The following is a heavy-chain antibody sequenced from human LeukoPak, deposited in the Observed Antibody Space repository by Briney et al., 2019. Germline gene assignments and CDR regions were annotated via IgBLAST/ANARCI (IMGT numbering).Heavy chain of an antibody. Sequence: ASVKVSCKASGYTFTSYGISWVRQAPGQGLEWMGWISAYNGNTNYAQKLQGRVTTTTDTSTSTAYMELRSLRSDDTAVYYCARHSITMIVVVITGAFDIWGQGTMVTVSS. CDR2: ISAYNGNT. D-gene: IGHD3-22*01. J-gene: IGHJ3*02. V-gene: IGHV1-18*01. CDR3: ARHSITMIVVVITGAFDI. CDR1: GYTFTSYG.